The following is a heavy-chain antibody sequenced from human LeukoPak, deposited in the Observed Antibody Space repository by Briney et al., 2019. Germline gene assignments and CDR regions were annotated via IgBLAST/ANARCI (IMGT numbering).Heavy chain of an antibody. CDR2: IRYDGSNK. CDR3: AKLPSFGVVMGGEFDP. D-gene: IGHD3-3*01. CDR1: GFTFSSYG. Sequence: GGSLRLSCAASGFTFSSYGMHWVRQAPGKGLEWVAFIRYDGSNKYYADSVKGRFTISRDNSKNTLYLQMNSLRAEDTAVYYCAKLPSFGVVMGGEFDPWGQGTLVTVSS. V-gene: IGHV3-30*02. J-gene: IGHJ5*02.